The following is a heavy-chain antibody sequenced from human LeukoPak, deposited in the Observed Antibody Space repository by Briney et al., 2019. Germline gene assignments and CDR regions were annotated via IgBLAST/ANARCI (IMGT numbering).Heavy chain of an antibody. Sequence: SETLSLTCTVSGGSISSYYWSWLRQPPGKGLEWIGYIYYSGSTNYNPSLKSRVTISVDTSKNQFSLKLSSVTAADTAVYYCARDGTVTKYYYYYYMDVWGKGTTVTVSS. CDR2: IYYSGST. V-gene: IGHV4-59*12. J-gene: IGHJ6*03. D-gene: IGHD4-17*01. CDR3: ARDGTVTKYYYYYYMDV. CDR1: GGSISSYY.